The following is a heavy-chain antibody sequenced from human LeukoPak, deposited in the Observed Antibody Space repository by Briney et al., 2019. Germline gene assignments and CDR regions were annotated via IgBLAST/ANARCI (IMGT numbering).Heavy chain of an antibody. Sequence: EGSLRLSCAASGFTFSSYSMNWVRQAPGKGLEWVSSISSSSSYIYYADSVKGRFTISRDNAKNSLYLQMNSLRAEDTAVYYCARDSEGWFDYWGQGTLVTVSS. CDR1: GFTFSSYS. CDR2: ISSSSSYI. J-gene: IGHJ4*02. D-gene: IGHD1-26*01. V-gene: IGHV3-21*01. CDR3: ARDSEGWFDY.